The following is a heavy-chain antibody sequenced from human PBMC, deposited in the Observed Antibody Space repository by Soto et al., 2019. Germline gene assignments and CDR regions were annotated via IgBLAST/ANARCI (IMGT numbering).Heavy chain of an antibody. Sequence: SETLSLTCTVSGGSISSGGYYWSWIRQHPGKGLEWIGYIYYIGSTYYSPSLKSRVTISVDTSKNQFSLKLSSVTAADTAVYYCARGIEGWYQGRYYYGMDVWGQGTTVTVSS. CDR1: GGSISSGGYY. V-gene: IGHV4-31*03. CDR2: IYYIGST. CDR3: ARGIEGWYQGRYYYGMDV. J-gene: IGHJ6*02. D-gene: IGHD6-19*01.